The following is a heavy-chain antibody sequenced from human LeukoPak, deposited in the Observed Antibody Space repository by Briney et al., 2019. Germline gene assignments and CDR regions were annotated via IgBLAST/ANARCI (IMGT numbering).Heavy chain of an antibody. Sequence: PSETLSLTCTVSGGSISSGGYYWSWIRQPPGKGLEWIGYIYHSGSTYYNPSLKSRVTISVDRSKNQFSLKLSSVTAADTAVYYCARVVGATTMDYWGQGTLVTVSS. CDR1: GGSISSGGYY. CDR2: IYHSGST. V-gene: IGHV4-30-2*01. J-gene: IGHJ4*02. D-gene: IGHD1-26*01. CDR3: ARVVGATTMDY.